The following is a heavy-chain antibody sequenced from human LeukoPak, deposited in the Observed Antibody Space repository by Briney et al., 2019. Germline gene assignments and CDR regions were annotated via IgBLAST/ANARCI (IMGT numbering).Heavy chain of an antibody. CDR1: GGTFSSYA. J-gene: IGHJ5*02. D-gene: IGHD3-10*01. Sequence: SVKVSCKASGGTFSSYAISWVRQAPGQGLEWMGGIIPIFGTASYAQKFQGRVTITADESTSTAYMELSSLRSEDTAVYYCARDVAGGLWFGELLSGNWFDPWGQGTLVTVSS. CDR2: IIPIFGTA. V-gene: IGHV1-69*13. CDR3: ARDVAGGLWFGELLSGNWFDP.